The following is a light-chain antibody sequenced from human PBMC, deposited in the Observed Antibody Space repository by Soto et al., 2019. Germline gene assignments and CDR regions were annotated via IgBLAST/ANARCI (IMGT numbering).Light chain of an antibody. Sequence: DIQLTQSPSFLSASVGDRVTITCRASQGISSYLAWYQQQPGKAPKLLIYAASTLQSGVPSRFSGSGSGTEFTLTISSLQPEDFATYYCQQLNSYLGITFGQGTRLEIK. CDR1: QGISSY. CDR2: AAS. CDR3: QQLNSYLGIT. J-gene: IGKJ5*01. V-gene: IGKV1-9*01.